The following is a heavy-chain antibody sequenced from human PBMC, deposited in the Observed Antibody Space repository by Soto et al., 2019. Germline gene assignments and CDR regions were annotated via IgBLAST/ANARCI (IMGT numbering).Heavy chain of an antibody. CDR1: GYTFTSYA. CDR2: INAGNGNT. V-gene: IGHV1-3*01. J-gene: IGHJ6*02. D-gene: IGHD2-2*01. CDR3: ASHDIVVVPAAPLLDDYYYYYGMDV. Sequence: ASVKVSCKASGYTFTSYAMHWVRQAPGQRLEWMGWINAGNGNTKYSQKFQGRVTITRDTSASTAYMELSSLRSEDTAVYYCASHDIVVVPAAPLLDDYYYYYGMDVWGQGTTVTVSS.